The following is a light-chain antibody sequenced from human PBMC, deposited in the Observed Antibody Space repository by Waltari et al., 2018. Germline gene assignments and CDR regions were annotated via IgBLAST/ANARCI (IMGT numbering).Light chain of an antibody. CDR2: KAS. J-gene: IGKJ2*01. Sequence: DTRLTQSPSTLSASVGDRVTMTCRASQSINMWLAWYQQKPGRAPTLLIYKASIVQSGVPSRFSGSGSGTEFTLTIAGLRPDDIGTYYCQQYDRYPETFGQGT. V-gene: IGKV1-5*03. CDR1: QSINMW. CDR3: QQYDRYPET.